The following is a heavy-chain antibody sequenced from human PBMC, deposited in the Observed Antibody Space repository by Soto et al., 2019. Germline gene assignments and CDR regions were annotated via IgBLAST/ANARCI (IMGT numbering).Heavy chain of an antibody. Sequence: SETLALTCPVSGGSISSSLYYWGWIRQPPVKGLDWIGSIYYSGITYYNPSLKSRVTISVDTSKNQFSLKLSSVTAADTAVYYCAMYDGSGRQPPACNFDYWGQGTLVTVSS. CDR3: AMYDGSGRQPPACNFDY. CDR1: GGSISSSLYY. CDR2: IYYSGIT. V-gene: IGHV4-39*01. D-gene: IGHD3-10*01. J-gene: IGHJ4*02.